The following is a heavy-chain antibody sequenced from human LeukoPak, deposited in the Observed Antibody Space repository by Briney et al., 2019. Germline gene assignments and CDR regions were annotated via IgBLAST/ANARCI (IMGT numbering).Heavy chain of an antibody. CDR2: IIPIFGTA. V-gene: IGHV1-69*13. Sequence: SVKVSCKASGGTFSSYAISWVRQAPGQGLEWMGGIIPIFGTANYARKFQGRVTITADESTSTAYMELSSLRSEDTAVYYCARAARGFYDSSGYSFDYWGQGTLVTVSS. D-gene: IGHD3-22*01. J-gene: IGHJ4*02. CDR1: GGTFSSYA. CDR3: ARAARGFYDSSGYSFDY.